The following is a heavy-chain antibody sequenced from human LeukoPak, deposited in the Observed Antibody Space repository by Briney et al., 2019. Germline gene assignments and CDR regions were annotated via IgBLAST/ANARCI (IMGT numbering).Heavy chain of an antibody. CDR3: ARDGKPSSTSLLTWFDP. CDR1: GGSVSSGSYY. J-gene: IGHJ5*02. V-gene: IGHV4-61*01. D-gene: IGHD2-2*01. Sequence: SETLSLTCTVSGGSVSSGSYYWSWIRQPPGKGLEWIGYIYYSGSTNYNPSLKSRVTISVGTSKNQFSLKLSSVTAADTAVYYCARDGKPSSTSLLTWFDPWGQGTLVAVSS. CDR2: IYYSGST.